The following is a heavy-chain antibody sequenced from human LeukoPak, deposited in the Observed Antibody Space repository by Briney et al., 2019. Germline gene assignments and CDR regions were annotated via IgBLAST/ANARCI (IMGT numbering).Heavy chain of an antibody. Sequence: GGSLRLPCSASGFTFSSYAMYWVRQAPGKGLEYVSGISSNGGSTYYADSVKGRFTISRDSSKNTLYLQMSSLRAEDTAVYYCVKITSSSGGDYWGQGTLVTVSS. CDR1: GFTFSSYA. CDR2: ISSNGGST. V-gene: IGHV3-64D*09. D-gene: IGHD6-19*01. J-gene: IGHJ4*02. CDR3: VKITSSSGGDY.